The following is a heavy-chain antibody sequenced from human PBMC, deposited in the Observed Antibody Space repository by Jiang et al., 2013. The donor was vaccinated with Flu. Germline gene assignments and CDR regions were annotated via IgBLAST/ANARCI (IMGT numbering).Heavy chain of an antibody. Sequence: LLKPSETLSLTCAVYGGSFSGYYWSWIRQPPGKGLEWIGEINHSGSTNYSPSLKSRVTISVDTSKNQFSLKLSSVTAADTAVYYCARVNNQDIVVVPAAKGEPIDYWGQGTLVTVSS. CDR2: INHSGST. CDR3: ARVNNQDIVVVPAAKGEPIDY. D-gene: IGHD2-2*01. V-gene: IGHV4-34*01. CDR1: GGSFSGYY. J-gene: IGHJ4*02.